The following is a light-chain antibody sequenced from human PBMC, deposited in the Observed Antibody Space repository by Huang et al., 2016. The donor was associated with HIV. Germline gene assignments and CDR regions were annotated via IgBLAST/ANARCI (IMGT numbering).Light chain of an antibody. CDR3: QQYDIHPLT. CDR2: AAS. CDR1: QDINNF. Sequence: IRMTQSPSSLSASTGDRVTITCRANQDINNFLDWYQQRPGSVPKILIYAASTLQSGVPSRFSGNGSGTDFTLTIGCLHSEDVATYYCQQYDIHPLTFGPGTRVDIK. J-gene: IGKJ3*01. V-gene: IGKV1-8*01.